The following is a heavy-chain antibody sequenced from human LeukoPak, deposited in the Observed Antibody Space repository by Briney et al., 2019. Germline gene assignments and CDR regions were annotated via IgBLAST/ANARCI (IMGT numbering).Heavy chain of an antibody. D-gene: IGHD5-24*01. J-gene: IGHJ4*02. Sequence: GGSLRLSCAASGFTFSSYAMHCVRQAPGKGLEYVSAISSNGGSTYYANSVKGRFTISRDNSKNTLYLQMGSLRAEDMAVYYCARGRDGYNSFGYWGQGTLVTVSS. V-gene: IGHV3-64*01. CDR3: ARGRDGYNSFGY. CDR1: GFTFSSYA. CDR2: ISSNGGST.